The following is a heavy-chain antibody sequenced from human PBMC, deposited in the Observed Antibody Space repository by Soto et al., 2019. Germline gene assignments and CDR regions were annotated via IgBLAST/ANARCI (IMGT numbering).Heavy chain of an antibody. CDR1: GGSISSGGYY. D-gene: IGHD5-12*01. V-gene: IGHV4-31*03. CDR3: ANIVAKYYFDY. J-gene: IGHJ4*02. CDR2: IYYSGST. Sequence: SETLSLTCTVSGGSISSGGYYWSWIRQHPGKGLEWIGYIYYSGSTYYNPSLKSRVTISVDTSKNQFSLKLSSVTAADTAVYYCANIVAKYYFDYWGQGTLVTVSS.